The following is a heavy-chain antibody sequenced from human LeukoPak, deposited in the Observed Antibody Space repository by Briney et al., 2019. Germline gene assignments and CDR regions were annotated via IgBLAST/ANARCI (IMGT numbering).Heavy chain of an antibody. V-gene: IGHV3-23*01. CDR2: ISTSVHST. D-gene: IGHD3-22*01. CDR1: GFTFNNYA. CDR3: AKRRASDGSGYRAFEF. J-gene: IGHJ4*02. Sequence: GGSLRLSCEASGFTFNNYAMSWVRQAPGKGLEWVSTISTSVHSTYYSDSVKGRFIISRDNSKNTVYLQMNSLRAEDTAVYYCAKRRASDGSGYRAFEFWGQGTLVTVSS.